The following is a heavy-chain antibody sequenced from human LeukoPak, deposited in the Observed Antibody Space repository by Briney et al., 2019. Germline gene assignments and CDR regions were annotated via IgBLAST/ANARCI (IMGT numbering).Heavy chain of an antibody. CDR2: IRSKANSYAT. D-gene: IGHD4-17*01. CDR3: ARERNGDYEEEYFDY. J-gene: IGHJ4*02. CDR1: GFTSSGSA. Sequence: GGSLRLSCAASGFTSSGSAMHWVRQASGKGLEWVGRIRSKANSYATAYAASVKGRFTISRDDSKNTAYLQMNSLKTEDTAVYYCARERNGDYEEEYFDYWGQGTLVTVSS. V-gene: IGHV3-73*01.